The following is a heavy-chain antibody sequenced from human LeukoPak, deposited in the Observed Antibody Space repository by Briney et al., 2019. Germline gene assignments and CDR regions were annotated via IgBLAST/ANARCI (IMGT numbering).Heavy chain of an antibody. D-gene: IGHD3-22*01. V-gene: IGHV3-23*01. CDR1: GFTFDDYA. CDR2: ISGSGGST. Sequence: GGSLRLYCAASGFTFDDYAMHWVRQAPGKGLEWVSAISGSGGSTYYADSVKGRFTISRDNSKNTLYLQMNSLRAEDTAVYYCAKDPGYYYDSSGLGYWGQGTLVTVSS. CDR3: AKDPGYYYDSSGLGY. J-gene: IGHJ4*02.